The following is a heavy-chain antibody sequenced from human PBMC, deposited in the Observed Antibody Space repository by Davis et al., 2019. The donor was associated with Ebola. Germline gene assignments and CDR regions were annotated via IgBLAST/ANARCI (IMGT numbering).Heavy chain of an antibody. Sequence: GESLKISCAASGFTFSGSAMHWVRQASGKGLEWVGRIRSKANSYATAYAASVKGRFTISRDDSKNTAYLQMNSLKTEDTAVYYCTSDITGTRGDYWGQGTLVTVSS. CDR2: IRSKANSYAT. CDR1: GFTFSGSA. V-gene: IGHV3-73*01. J-gene: IGHJ4*02. D-gene: IGHD1-20*01. CDR3: TSDITGTRGDY.